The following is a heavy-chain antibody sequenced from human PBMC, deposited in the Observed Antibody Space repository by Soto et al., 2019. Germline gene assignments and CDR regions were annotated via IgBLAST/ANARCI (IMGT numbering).Heavy chain of an antibody. CDR2: IYYSGST. D-gene: IGHD3-10*01. J-gene: IGHJ5*02. Sequence: SETLSLTCTVSGGSISSSSYYWGWIRQPPGKGLEWIGSIYYSGSTYYNPSLKSRVTISVDTSKNQFSLKLSSVTAADTAVYYCARCGTGINYYGSGMAGWFDPWGQGTLVTVSS. CDR1: GGSISSSSYY. CDR3: ARCGTGINYYGSGMAGWFDP. V-gene: IGHV4-39*01.